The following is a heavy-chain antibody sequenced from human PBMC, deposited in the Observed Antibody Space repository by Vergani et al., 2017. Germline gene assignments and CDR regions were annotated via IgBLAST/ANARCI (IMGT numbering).Heavy chain of an antibody. V-gene: IGHV4-34*01. Sequence: QVQLQQWGAGLLKPSETLSLTCAVYGGSFSGYYWSWIRQPPGKGLEWIGEINHSGSTNYNPSLKSRVTISVDTSKNQFSLKLSSVTAADTAVYYCAVAYSSGWYEVDYWGQGTLVTVSS. CDR1: GGSFSGYY. CDR2: INHSGST. CDR3: AVAYSSGWYEVDY. D-gene: IGHD6-19*01. J-gene: IGHJ4*02.